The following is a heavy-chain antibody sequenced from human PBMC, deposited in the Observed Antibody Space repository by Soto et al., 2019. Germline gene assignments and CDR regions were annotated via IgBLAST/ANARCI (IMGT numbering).Heavy chain of an antibody. V-gene: IGHV1-69*13. J-gene: IGHJ4*02. CDR1: GGTFSSYA. Sequence: SVKVSFKASGGTFSSYAISWVRQAPGRGLEWMGGIIPIFGTANYAQKFQGRVTITADESTSTAYMELSSLRSEDTAVYYCARLAPDLAATDYWGQGTLVTVSS. CDR3: ARLAPDLAATDY. CDR2: IIPIFGTA. D-gene: IGHD2-15*01.